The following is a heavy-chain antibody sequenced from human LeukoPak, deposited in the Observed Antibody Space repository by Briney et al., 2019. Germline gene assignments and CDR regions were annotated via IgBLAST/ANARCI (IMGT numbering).Heavy chain of an antibody. CDR1: GFTSSSYW. CDR2: INSDGSST. J-gene: IGHJ4*02. V-gene: IGHV3-74*01. CDR3: ARGRNDYGDFTHSDDFDY. Sequence: PGGSLRLSCAASGFTSSSYWMHWVRQAPGKGLVWVSRINSDGSSTSYADSVKGRFTISRDNAKNTLYLQMNSLRAEDTAVYYCARGRNDYGDFTHSDDFDYWGQGTLVTVSS. D-gene: IGHD4-17*01.